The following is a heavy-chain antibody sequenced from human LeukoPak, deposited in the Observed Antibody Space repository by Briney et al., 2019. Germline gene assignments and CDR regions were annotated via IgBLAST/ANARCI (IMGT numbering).Heavy chain of an antibody. CDR3: ARLNARDYYLDY. CDR1: GFTFSSYG. V-gene: IGHV3-33*01. J-gene: IGHJ4*02. CDR2: IWYDGSNK. Sequence: GGSLRLSCAASGFTFSSYGMHWVRQAPGKGLEWAAVIWYDGSNKYYADSVKGRFTISRDNSKNTLYLQMNSLRAEDTAVYYCARLNARDYYLDYWGQGTLVTVSS.